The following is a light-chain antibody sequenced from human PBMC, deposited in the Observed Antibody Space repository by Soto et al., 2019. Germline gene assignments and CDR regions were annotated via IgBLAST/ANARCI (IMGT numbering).Light chain of an antibody. CDR2: DVS. V-gene: IGLV2-11*01. J-gene: IGLJ2*01. CDR1: RSDVGGYNY. CDR3: CSYTGSYTLV. Sequence: QSALTQPRSVSGSPGQSVAISCTGTRSDVGGYNYVSWYQQHPGKAPKLMIYDVSKRPSGVPDRFSGSKSGNTASLTISGLQAEDEADYYCCSYTGSYTLVFGGGTKVTVL.